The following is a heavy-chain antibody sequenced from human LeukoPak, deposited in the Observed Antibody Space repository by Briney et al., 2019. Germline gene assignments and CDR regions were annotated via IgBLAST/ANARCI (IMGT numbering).Heavy chain of an antibody. Sequence: PGGSLRLSCAASEFTFTSYAMTWVRQAPGKGLEWVSLISGSGDSTYYADSVKGRFTISRDNSKNTLYLQMSSLRAEDTAVYYCAKDRAVPAAIISRYYWGQGTLVTVSS. CDR2: ISGSGDST. J-gene: IGHJ4*02. CDR3: AKDRAVPAAIISRYY. CDR1: EFTFTSYA. D-gene: IGHD2-2*01. V-gene: IGHV3-23*01.